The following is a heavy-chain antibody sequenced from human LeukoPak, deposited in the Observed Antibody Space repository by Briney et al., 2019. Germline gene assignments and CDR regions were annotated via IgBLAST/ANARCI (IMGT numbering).Heavy chain of an antibody. CDR2: ISSLGSTI. D-gene: IGHD5-24*01. CDR3: ARGAQEMATMSIDY. Sequence: GGSLRLSCAASGVSCSSYAMNWVRQAPGKGLEGVSYISSLGSTIYYADSVKGRFTISRDNANNSLYLQMNSLRAEDTAVYYCARGAQEMATMSIDYWGQGTLVTVSS. J-gene: IGHJ4*02. V-gene: IGHV3-48*01. CDR1: GVSCSSYA.